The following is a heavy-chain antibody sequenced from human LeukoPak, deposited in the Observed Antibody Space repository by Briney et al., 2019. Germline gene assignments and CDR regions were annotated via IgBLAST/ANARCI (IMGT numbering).Heavy chain of an antibody. V-gene: IGHV3-21*01. D-gene: IGHD6-13*01. CDR3: ARDQGIAAAWFDY. J-gene: IGHJ4*02. Sequence: GGSLRLSCAAPGFTFSSYSMNWVRQAPGKGLEWVSSISSSSSYIYYADSVKGRFTISRDNAKNSLYLQMNSLRAEDTAVYYCARDQGIAAAWFDYWGQGTLVTVSS. CDR2: ISSSSSYI. CDR1: GFTFSSYS.